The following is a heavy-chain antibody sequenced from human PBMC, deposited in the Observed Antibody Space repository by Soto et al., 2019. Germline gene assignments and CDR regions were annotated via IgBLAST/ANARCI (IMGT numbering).Heavy chain of an antibody. V-gene: IGHV3-23*01. D-gene: IGHD2-2*03. CDR2: IYGGGNGP. CDR3: AKMEGMDPWAYSFDY. J-gene: IGHJ4*02. CDR1: GFTFSDFA. Sequence: EVQVLESGGGLVQPGGSLRLSCAATGFTFSDFAMSWVRQAPGQGLEWVTRIYGGGNGPHYADSVKGRVTISRDNSRNTLYLQMNSLRAEDTAVYYCAKMEGMDPWAYSFDYWGQGTRVTVSS.